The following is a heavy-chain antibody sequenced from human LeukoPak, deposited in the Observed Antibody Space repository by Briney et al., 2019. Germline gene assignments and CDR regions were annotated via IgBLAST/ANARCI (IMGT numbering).Heavy chain of an antibody. CDR3: ARGEFICTINTCYASALDS. Sequence: ASVKVSCKASGYTFTSYAISWVRQAPGQGLEWMGWIRAHNGDTNHAQQLQGRVTMTTDTSTRTAYMELRSLRSEDTAVYYCARGEFICTINTCYASALDSWGQGTLVTVS. CDR1: GYTFTSYA. D-gene: IGHD2-2*01. J-gene: IGHJ4*02. CDR2: IRAHNGDT. V-gene: IGHV1-18*01.